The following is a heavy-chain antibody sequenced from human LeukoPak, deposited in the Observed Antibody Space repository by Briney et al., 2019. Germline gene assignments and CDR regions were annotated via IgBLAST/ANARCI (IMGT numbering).Heavy chain of an antibody. CDR1: GGTFSSYA. J-gene: IGHJ5*02. D-gene: IGHD3-10*01. V-gene: IGHV1-69*13. CDR3: ARDFPEERFGDSGWFDP. Sequence: SVKVSCKASGGTFSSYAISWVRQAPGQGLEWMEGIIPIFGTANYAQKFQGRVTITADESTSTAYMELSSLRSEDTAVYYCARDFPEERFGDSGWFDPWGQGTLVTVSS. CDR2: IIPIFGTA.